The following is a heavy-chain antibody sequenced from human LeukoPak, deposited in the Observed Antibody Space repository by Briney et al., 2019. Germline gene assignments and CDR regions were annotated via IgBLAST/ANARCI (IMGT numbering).Heavy chain of an antibody. CDR3: TVGHIAVVIGITHASYFDY. CDR1: GFTLSTYA. J-gene: IGHJ4*02. V-gene: IGHV3-23*01. CDR2: ISDSGGTT. Sequence: GGSLRLSCAASGFTLSTYAMSWVRQAPGKGLEWVSVISDSGGTTKYGDSVQGRFTISRDNSKNTLHLQMNSLTAEDTAVYYCTVGHIAVVIGITHASYFDYWGQGTLVTVSS. D-gene: IGHD2-21*01.